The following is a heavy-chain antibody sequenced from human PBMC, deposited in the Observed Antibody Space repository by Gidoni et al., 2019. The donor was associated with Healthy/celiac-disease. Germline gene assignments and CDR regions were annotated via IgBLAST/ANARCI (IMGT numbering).Heavy chain of an antibody. CDR1: GGSISSSSYY. D-gene: IGHD5-12*01. V-gene: IGHV4-39*07. J-gene: IGHJ4*02. CDR3: ARDRTLFRDGYTYYFDY. Sequence: QLQLQESGPGLVQPSETLSLTCTVSGGSISSSSYYWGWIRQPPGKGLEWIGSIYYSGSTYYNPSLKSRVTISVDTSKNQFSLKLSSVTAADTAVYYCARDRTLFRDGYTYYFDYWGQGTLVTVSS. CDR2: IYYSGST.